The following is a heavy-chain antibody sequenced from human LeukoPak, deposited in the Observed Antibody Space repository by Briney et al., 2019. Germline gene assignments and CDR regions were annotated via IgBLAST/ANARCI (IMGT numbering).Heavy chain of an antibody. Sequence: PSETLSLTCAVYGGSFSGYYWSWIRQPPGKGLEWIGEINHSGSTNYNPSLKSRVTISVDTSKNQFSLKLSSVTAADTAVYYCAREGYYYDSSGYYDYYYMDVWGKGTTVTVSS. V-gene: IGHV4-34*01. CDR2: INHSGST. CDR1: GGSFSGYY. CDR3: AREGYYYDSSGYYDYYYMDV. J-gene: IGHJ6*03. D-gene: IGHD3-22*01.